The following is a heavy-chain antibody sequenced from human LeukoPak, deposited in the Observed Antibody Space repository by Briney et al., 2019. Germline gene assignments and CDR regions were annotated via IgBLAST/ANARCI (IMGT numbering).Heavy chain of an antibody. CDR1: GFTFSGYA. Sequence: GGSLRLSCGASGFTFSGYAMTWVRQAPGQGLEWVSSISGSGGSTYYADSLKGRFTISRDNAENSLYLQMNSLSGDDTAVYYCLRGWAAPDYWGQGTLVTVSS. CDR3: LRGWAAPDY. J-gene: IGHJ4*02. V-gene: IGHV3-23*01. CDR2: ISGSGGST. D-gene: IGHD6-13*01.